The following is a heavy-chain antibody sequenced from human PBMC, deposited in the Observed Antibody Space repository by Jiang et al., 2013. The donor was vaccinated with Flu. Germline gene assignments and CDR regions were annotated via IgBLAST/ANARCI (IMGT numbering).Heavy chain of an antibody. CDR2: ISAYNGNT. V-gene: IGHV1-18*01. Sequence: GAEVKKPGASVKVSCKASGYTFTSYGISWVRQAPGQGLEWMGWISAYNGNTNYAQKLQGRVTMTTDTSTSTAYMELRSLRSDDTAVYYCARDRSNWNYNGLWKAGFDYWGQGTLVTVSS. CDR1: GYTFTSYG. J-gene: IGHJ4*02. CDR3: ARDRSNWNYNGLWKAGFDY. D-gene: IGHD1-7*01.